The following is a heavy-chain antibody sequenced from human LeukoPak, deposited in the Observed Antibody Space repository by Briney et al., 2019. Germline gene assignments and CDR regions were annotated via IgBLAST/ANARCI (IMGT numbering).Heavy chain of an antibody. CDR2: IYYSGST. V-gene: IGHV4-59*01. D-gene: IGHD3-10*01. CDR3: ARDRGTYGSGSHPLDAFDI. CDR1: GGSISSYY. J-gene: IGHJ3*02. Sequence: SETLSLTCTVSGGSISSYYWSWIRQLPGKGLEWIGYIYYSGSTNYNPSLKSRVTISVDTSKNQFSLKLSSVTAADTAVYYCARDRGTYGSGSHPLDAFDIWGQGTMATVSS.